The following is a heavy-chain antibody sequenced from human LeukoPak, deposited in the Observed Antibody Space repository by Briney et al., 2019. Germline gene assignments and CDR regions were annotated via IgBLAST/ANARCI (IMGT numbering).Heavy chain of an antibody. Sequence: SVKVSCKASGGTFSSYAISWVRQAPGQGLEWMGGIIPIFGTANYAQKFQGRVTITADESTSTAYMELSSLRSEDTAVYYCARNGGDFCRGYVDYWGQGTLVTVSS. CDR1: GGTFSSYA. CDR3: ARNGGDFCRGYVDY. V-gene: IGHV1-69*13. D-gene: IGHD3-3*01. J-gene: IGHJ4*02. CDR2: IIPIFGTA.